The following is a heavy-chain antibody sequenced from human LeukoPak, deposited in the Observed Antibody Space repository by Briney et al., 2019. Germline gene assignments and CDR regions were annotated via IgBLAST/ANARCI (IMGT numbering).Heavy chain of an antibody. D-gene: IGHD6-19*01. CDR2: IWYDGTKK. V-gene: IGHV3-33*01. CDR1: GFTFSSHG. Sequence: PGRSLRLSCAASGFTFSSHGMHWVRQAPGKGLEWVAVIWYDGTKKYYADSVKGRFTISRDNSKNTVYLQMHSLRAEDTAVYYCARDPRGIAVAGTLDYWGQGTLVTVSS. CDR3: ARDPRGIAVAGTLDY. J-gene: IGHJ4*02.